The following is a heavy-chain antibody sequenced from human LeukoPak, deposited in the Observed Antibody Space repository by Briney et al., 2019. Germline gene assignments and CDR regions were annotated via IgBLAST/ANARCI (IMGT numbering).Heavy chain of an antibody. J-gene: IGHJ4*02. CDR1: GFSFNTHA. Sequence: GESLRLSCAASGFSFNTHALTWVRQAPGKGLEWVSFISDTGAATYYADSVKGRFTISRDNSKSTVYLQMSSLRVEDTAVYHCAKVWYSTRVFDYWGQGTLVTVSS. V-gene: IGHV3-23*01. D-gene: IGHD1-26*01. CDR3: AKVWYSTRVFDY. CDR2: ISDTGAAT.